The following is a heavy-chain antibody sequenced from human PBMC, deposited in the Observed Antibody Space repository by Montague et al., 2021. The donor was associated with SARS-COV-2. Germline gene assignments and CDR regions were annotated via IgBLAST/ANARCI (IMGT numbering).Heavy chain of an antibody. V-gene: IGHV4-4*07. J-gene: IGHJ2*01. Sequence: SETLSLTCTVSGGSISSYYWSWIRQPAGKGLEWIGRFYTTGSTNYNPSLKSRVTMSVDTSKNQFSLKLSSVTAADTAVYYCARSTLYSSVWLVNWYFDLWGSGPLVTVSS. CDR2: FYTTGST. CDR3: ARSTLYSSVWLVNWYFDL. CDR1: GGSISSYY. D-gene: IGHD6-19*01.